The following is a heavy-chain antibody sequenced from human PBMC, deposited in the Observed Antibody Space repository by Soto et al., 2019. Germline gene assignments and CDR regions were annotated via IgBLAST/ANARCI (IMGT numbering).Heavy chain of an antibody. Sequence: PSETLSLTCTVSGGSISSYYWSWIRQPPGKGLEWIGYIYYSGSTNYNPSLKSRVTISVDTSKNQFSLKLSSVTAADTAVYYCARRXGSCFDYWGQGTLVTVSS. CDR1: GGSISSYY. V-gene: IGHV4-59*08. CDR2: IYYSGST. CDR3: ARRXGSCFDY. J-gene: IGHJ4*02.